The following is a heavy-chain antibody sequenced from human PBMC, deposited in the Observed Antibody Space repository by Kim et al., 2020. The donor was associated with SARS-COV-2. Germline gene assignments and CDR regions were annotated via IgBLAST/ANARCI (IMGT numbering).Heavy chain of an antibody. CDR3: ARAGAARTFYYYYGMDV. V-gene: IGHV3-74*01. Sequence: GGSLRLSCAASGFTFSSYWMHWVRQAPGKGLVWVSRINSDGSSTSYADSVKGRFTISRDNAKNTLYLQMNSLRAEDTAVYYCARAGAARTFYYYYGMDVWGQGTTVTVSS. J-gene: IGHJ6*02. CDR1: GFTFSSYW. CDR2: INSDGSST. D-gene: IGHD6-6*01.